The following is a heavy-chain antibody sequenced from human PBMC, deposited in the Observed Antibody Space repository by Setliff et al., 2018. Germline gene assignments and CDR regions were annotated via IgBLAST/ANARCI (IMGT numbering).Heavy chain of an antibody. CDR2: IYNSGNT. CDR3: AGGVSGRFNY. D-gene: IGHD3-10*01. Sequence: PSETLSLTCAVSGYSISSGYYWGWIRQPPGKGLEWIGSIYNSGNTNYNPSLKSRVTISVDKSKNQFSLKLTSVTAADTAVYYCAGGVSGRFNYWGQGTLVTVSS. CDR1: GYSISSGYY. J-gene: IGHJ4*02. V-gene: IGHV4-38-2*01.